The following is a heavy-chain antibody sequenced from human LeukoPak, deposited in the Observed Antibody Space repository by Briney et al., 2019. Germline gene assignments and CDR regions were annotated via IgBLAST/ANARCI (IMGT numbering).Heavy chain of an antibody. V-gene: IGHV3-23*01. CDR3: APRVEGRDDY. Sequence: GGSLRLSCVASGFSFSVYAMSWVRQAPGKGLEWVSGISGSGGRTYSADSVKGRFTISRDNSKNTLYLQMNSLRAEDTAVYYCAPRVEGRDDYWGQGTLGTVSS. CDR2: ISGSGGRT. CDR1: GFSFSVYA. D-gene: IGHD3-3*01. J-gene: IGHJ4*02.